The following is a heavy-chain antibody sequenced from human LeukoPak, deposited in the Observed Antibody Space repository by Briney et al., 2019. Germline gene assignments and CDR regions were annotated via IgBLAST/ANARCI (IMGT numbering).Heavy chain of an antibody. Sequence: GGSLRLSCAASGFTFSSYWMSWVRQAPGKGLEWVGRIKSKTDGGTTDYAAPVKGRFTISRDDSKNTLYLQMNSLKTEDTAVYYCTTRGQQLPFDYWGQGTLVTVSS. J-gene: IGHJ4*02. CDR2: IKSKTDGGTT. D-gene: IGHD6-13*01. CDR1: GFTFSSYW. CDR3: TTRGQQLPFDY. V-gene: IGHV3-15*01.